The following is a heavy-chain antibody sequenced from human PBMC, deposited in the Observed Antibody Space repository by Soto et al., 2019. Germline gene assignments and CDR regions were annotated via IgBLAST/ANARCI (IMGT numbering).Heavy chain of an antibody. CDR2: ISWNSGSI. CDR3: AKDIATNYDILTGYLFDY. V-gene: IGHV3-9*01. D-gene: IGHD3-9*01. Sequence: PGGSLRLSCAAXGFTFDDYAMHWVRQAPGKGLEWVSGISWNSGSIGYADSVKGRFTISRDNAKNSLYLQMNSLRAEDTALYYCAKDIATNYDILTGYLFDYWGQGTQVTVSS. CDR1: GFTFDDYA. J-gene: IGHJ4*02.